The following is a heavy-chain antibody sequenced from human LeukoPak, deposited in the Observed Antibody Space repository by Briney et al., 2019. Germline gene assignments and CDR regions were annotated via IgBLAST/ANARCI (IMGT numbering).Heavy chain of an antibody. D-gene: IGHD3-10*01. CDR2: IHYSGST. Sequence: PSETLSLTCTVSGGSINSGYYYWNWIRQHPGKGLEWIGFIHYSGSTYYNPSLRSRVTISIDTSKNQFSLNVSSVTAADTAFYYCARVSRFHYFDYWGQGTLVTVSS. J-gene: IGHJ4*02. CDR3: ARVSRFHYFDY. V-gene: IGHV4-30-4*08. CDR1: GGSINSGYYY.